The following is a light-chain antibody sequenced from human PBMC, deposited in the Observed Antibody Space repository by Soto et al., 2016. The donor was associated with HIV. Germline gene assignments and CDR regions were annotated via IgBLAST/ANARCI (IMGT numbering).Light chain of an antibody. Sequence: DIQMTQSPSSVSASVGDRVTITCRASQGISNWLAWYQQRPGRAPRLLIYGASSLQSGVSSRFSGSGSGTESTLTINNLQPEDFATYYCQEANTFPFTFGPGTKV. J-gene: IGKJ3*01. CDR2: GAS. V-gene: IGKV1-12*01. CDR3: QEANTFPFT. CDR1: QGISNW.